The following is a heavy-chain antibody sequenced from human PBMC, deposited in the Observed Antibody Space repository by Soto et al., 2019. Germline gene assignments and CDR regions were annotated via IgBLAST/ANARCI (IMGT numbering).Heavy chain of an antibody. CDR2: IWFDGSNK. V-gene: IGHV3-33*01. Sequence: GGSLRLSCIASGFTFSSHGMHWVRQAPGKGLEWVAVIWFDGSNKYYADSVKGRFTVSRYNSKNTLYLQMNSLRAEDTAVYYCGSSGRGDFTAMVNYFYYGMDVWGQGTTVTVSS. J-gene: IGHJ6*02. CDR1: GFTFSSHG. CDR3: GSSGRGDFTAMVNYFYYGMDV. D-gene: IGHD5-18*01.